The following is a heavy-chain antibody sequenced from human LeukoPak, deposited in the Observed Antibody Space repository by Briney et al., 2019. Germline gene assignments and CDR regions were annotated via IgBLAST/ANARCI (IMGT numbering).Heavy chain of an antibody. CDR2: ISSSGTTI. CDR3: AKDNSHYYYYYMDV. J-gene: IGHJ6*03. CDR1: GFTFNRYS. V-gene: IGHV3-48*01. Sequence: GGSLRLSCAASGFTFNRYSMNWVRQAPGKGLEWISYISSSGTTIYYADSVQGRFIISRDNARNSLYLQMNSLRAEDTAVYSCAKDNSHYYYYYMDVWGKGTTVTVSS. D-gene: IGHD5-18*01.